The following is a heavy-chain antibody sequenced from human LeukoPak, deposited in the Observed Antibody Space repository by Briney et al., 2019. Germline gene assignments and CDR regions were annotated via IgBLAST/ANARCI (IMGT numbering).Heavy chain of an antibody. Sequence: GASVKVSCKASGFTFTSSAVQWVRQARGQRLEWIGWIFVGSGNTNYAQKFQERVTITRDMSTSTAYMELSSLRSEDTAVYYCAAAESGSDYDFWSGYYTDWGQGTLVTVSS. CDR1: GFTFTSSA. CDR3: AAAESGSDYDFWSGYYTD. D-gene: IGHD3-3*01. J-gene: IGHJ4*02. V-gene: IGHV1-58*01. CDR2: IFVGSGNT.